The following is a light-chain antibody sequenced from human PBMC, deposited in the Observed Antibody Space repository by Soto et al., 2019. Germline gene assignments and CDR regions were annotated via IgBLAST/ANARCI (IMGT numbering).Light chain of an antibody. J-gene: IGKJ1*01. Sequence: EIVMTQSPATMSVSPGERATLACRASQRVSSNLAWYQQQPGQAPRLLIYGASTRATGIPARFSGSGSGTEFTLTISSLQSEDFALYYCQQYNNWPPTFGQGTKVEIK. CDR1: QRVSSN. CDR2: GAS. CDR3: QQYNNWPPT. V-gene: IGKV3-15*01.